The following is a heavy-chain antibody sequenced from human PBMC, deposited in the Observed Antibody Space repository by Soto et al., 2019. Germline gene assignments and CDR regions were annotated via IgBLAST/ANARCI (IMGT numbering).Heavy chain of an antibody. J-gene: IGHJ3*02. D-gene: IGHD3-22*01. CDR3: ARPLYDSSGFDI. Sequence: SETLSRTCTVSGGSISSYYWSWIRQPPGKGLEWIGYIYYSGSTNYNPSLKSRVTISVDTSKNQFSLKLSSVTAADTDVYYCARPLYDSSGFDIWGQGTMVTVSS. CDR2: IYYSGST. V-gene: IGHV4-59*01. CDR1: GGSISSYY.